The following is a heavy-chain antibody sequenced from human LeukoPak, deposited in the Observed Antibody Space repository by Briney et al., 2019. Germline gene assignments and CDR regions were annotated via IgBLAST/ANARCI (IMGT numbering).Heavy chain of an antibody. CDR1: GGSISSSSYY. CDR3: ARGEAGYSYGYRSVDNWFDP. CDR2: IYYSGST. V-gene: IGHV4-39*07. D-gene: IGHD5-18*01. Sequence: SESLSLTCTVSGGSISSSSYYWGWIRQPPGKGLVWIGSIYYSGSTYYNPSLKSRVTISVDTSKNQFSLKLSSVTAADTAVYYCARGEAGYSYGYRSVDNWFDPWGQGTLVTVSS. J-gene: IGHJ5*02.